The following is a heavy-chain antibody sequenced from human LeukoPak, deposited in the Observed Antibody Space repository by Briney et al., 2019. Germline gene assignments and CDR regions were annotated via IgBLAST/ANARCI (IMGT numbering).Heavy chain of an antibody. CDR3: ARDIVRGKDAFDI. J-gene: IGHJ3*02. Sequence: ASETLSLTCTVSGYSISSGYYWGWIRQSPGKGLEWIGNINHSGDTHYNPSLKSRVTISVDTSKNQFSLHLSSVTAADMAVYYCARDIVRGKDAFDIWGQGTMVTVSS. CDR1: GYSISSGYY. CDR2: INHSGDT. V-gene: IGHV4-38-2*02. D-gene: IGHD3-10*01.